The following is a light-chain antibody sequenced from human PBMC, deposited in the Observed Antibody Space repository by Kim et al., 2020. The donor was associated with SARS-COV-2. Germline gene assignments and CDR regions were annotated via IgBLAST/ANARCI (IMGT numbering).Light chain of an antibody. Sequence: SPGERATLPFRASQTTNNKLVWYQQKPGQAPRLLIYDATTRATGVPARFIGSGSETDFTLTISRLQSEAFAVYYCQQSNDWPPLTFGQGTKVDIK. CDR1: QTTNNK. V-gene: IGKV3-15*01. J-gene: IGKJ1*01. CDR2: DAT. CDR3: QQSNDWPPLT.